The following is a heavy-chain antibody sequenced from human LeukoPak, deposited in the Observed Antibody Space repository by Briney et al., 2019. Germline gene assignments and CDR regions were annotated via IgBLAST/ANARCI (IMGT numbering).Heavy chain of an antibody. CDR1: GGSISGYY. CDR3: ARFTYTTRPSDV. CDR2: IYSSGST. D-gene: IGHD3-16*01. Sequence: SETLSLTCSDSGGSISGYYWSWIRQPPGQTLEWIGYIYSSGSTNYNPSLQSRVTMSVDTSMNQFSLRLSSVTAADTAVYYCARFTYTTRPSDVWGKGTTVTVSS. J-gene: IGHJ6*04. V-gene: IGHV4-4*09.